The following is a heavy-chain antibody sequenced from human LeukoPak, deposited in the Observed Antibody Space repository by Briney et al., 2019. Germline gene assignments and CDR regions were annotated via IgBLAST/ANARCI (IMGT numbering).Heavy chain of an antibody. CDR1: GYIFTDYY. V-gene: IGHV1-2*02. D-gene: IGHD2-2*01. J-gene: IGHJ6*02. Sequence: GASVKVSCKASGYIFTDYYVHWIRQAPGQGLEWMGWIDPNSGGTHHAPNLQGRATMTRDTSSSTVYMDLSRLRSADTAIYYCARSRMPFYYYGMHVWGLGTSVTVSS. CDR2: IDPNSGGT. CDR3: ARSRMPFYYYGMHV.